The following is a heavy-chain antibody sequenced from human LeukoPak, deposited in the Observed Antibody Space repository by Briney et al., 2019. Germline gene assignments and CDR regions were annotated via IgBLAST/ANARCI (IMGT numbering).Heavy chain of an antibody. J-gene: IGHJ2*01. CDR1: GFTFSSYA. CDR2: ISGSGGST. CDR3: ATPKQNGNSGSRWYHDL. D-gene: IGHD4-23*01. Sequence: GSLRLSCAASGFTFSSYAMSWVRQAPGKGLEWVSAISGSGGSTYYADSVKGRFTISRDNSKNTLYLQMNSLRAEDTAVYYCATPKQNGNSGSRWYHDLWGRGTMVTVSS. V-gene: IGHV3-23*01.